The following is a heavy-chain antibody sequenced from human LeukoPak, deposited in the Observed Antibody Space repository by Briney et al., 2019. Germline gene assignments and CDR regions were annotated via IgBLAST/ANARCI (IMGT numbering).Heavy chain of an antibody. D-gene: IGHD4-17*01. V-gene: IGHV1-2*02. CDR3: ARLFNDYGDYVYDY. CDR2: INPNSGGT. Sequence: ASVKVSCKASGYTFTGYYMHWVRQAPAQGLECMGWINPNSGGTNYAQKFQGRVTMTRDTSISTAYMELSRLRSDDTAVYYCARLFNDYGDYVYDYWGQGTLVTVSS. J-gene: IGHJ4*02. CDR1: GYTFTGYY.